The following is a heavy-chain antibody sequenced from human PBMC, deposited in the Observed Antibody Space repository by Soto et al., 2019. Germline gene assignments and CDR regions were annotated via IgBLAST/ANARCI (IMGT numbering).Heavy chain of an antibody. J-gene: IGHJ4*02. D-gene: IGHD3-22*01. CDR1: RDTFSSYA. Sequence: ASVKVSCKASRDTFSSYAINWARQAPGQGLEWMGGIIPMFGTANYAQKFKGRVTITAGESTSTVYMELSSLRSEDTAVYYCARVGPAHYYDSSGYYSPLDYWGQGTLVTVSS. V-gene: IGHV1-69*13. CDR2: IIPMFGTA. CDR3: ARVGPAHYYDSSGYYSPLDY.